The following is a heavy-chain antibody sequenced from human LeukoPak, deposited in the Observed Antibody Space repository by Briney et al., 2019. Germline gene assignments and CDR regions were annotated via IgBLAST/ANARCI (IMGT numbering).Heavy chain of an antibody. J-gene: IGHJ4*02. CDR2: ISGSGRST. D-gene: IGHD3-22*01. V-gene: IGHV3-23*01. Sequence: QPGGSLRLSCAASGFTFSSYAMSWVRQAPGKGLEWVSGISGSGRSTYYADSVKGRFTISRDNSKNTLYLHVNSLRAEDTAVYYCAKCNYYDSSAYPFDYWGQGTLVTVSS. CDR1: GFTFSSYA. CDR3: AKCNYYDSSAYPFDY.